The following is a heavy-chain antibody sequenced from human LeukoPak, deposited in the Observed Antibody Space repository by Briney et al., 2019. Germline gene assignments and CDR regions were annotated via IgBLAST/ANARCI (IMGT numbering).Heavy chain of an antibody. CDR3: ARQSVVAVAANY. V-gene: IGHV4-39*01. D-gene: IGHD2-15*01. CDR2: IYSSGST. Sequence: SETLSLTCTVSGGSISSSSYYWGWIRQPPGKGLEWIGSIYSSGSTYYNPSLKSRVTISVDTSKNQFSLKLSSVTAADTAVYYCARQSVVAVAANYWGQGTLVTVYS. CDR1: GGSISSSSYY. J-gene: IGHJ4*02.